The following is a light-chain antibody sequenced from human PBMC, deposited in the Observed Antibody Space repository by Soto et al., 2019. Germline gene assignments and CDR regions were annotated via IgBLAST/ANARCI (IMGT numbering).Light chain of an antibody. CDR2: GAS. CDR1: QSVSSSY. Sequence: EIVLTQSPGTLSLSPGEGATLSCRASQSVSSSYIAWYQQRPGQTPSLLIYGASTRATGIPDRFSGSGSGTHFTLTISRLEPGDFAVYYCQQRSKWVTFGRGTKV. J-gene: IGKJ4*01. CDR3: QQRSKWVT. V-gene: IGKV3D-20*02.